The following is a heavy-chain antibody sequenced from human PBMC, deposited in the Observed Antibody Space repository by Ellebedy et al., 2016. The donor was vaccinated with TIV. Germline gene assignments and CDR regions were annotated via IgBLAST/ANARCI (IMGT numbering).Heavy chain of an antibody. CDR3: ARGVGSYFSY. CDR1: GYTFTNYG. D-gene: IGHD1-26*01. Sequence: AASVTVSCKASGYTFTNYGISWVRQAPGQGLEWMGWISDYSGHTKYAQKFQDRVTMTADTSTGTAYMELGSLRSDDTAVFYCARGVGSYFSYWGQGTLVTVSS. CDR2: ISDYSGHT. J-gene: IGHJ4*02. V-gene: IGHV1-18*04.